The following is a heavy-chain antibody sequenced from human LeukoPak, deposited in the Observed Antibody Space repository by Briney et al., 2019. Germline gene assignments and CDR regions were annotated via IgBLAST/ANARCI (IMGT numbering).Heavy chain of an antibody. CDR3: AKAASGNWNDVSDY. CDR1: GFIFDDYG. V-gene: IGHV3-23*01. D-gene: IGHD1-20*01. J-gene: IGHJ4*02. Sequence: GGSLRLSCAASGFIFDDYGMSWVRQAPGKGLEWVSAISGRGVSTSYADSVRGRFTISRDNSKNTLYLQMNSLRAEDTAVYYCAKAASGNWNDVSDYWGQGTLVTVSS. CDR2: ISGRGVST.